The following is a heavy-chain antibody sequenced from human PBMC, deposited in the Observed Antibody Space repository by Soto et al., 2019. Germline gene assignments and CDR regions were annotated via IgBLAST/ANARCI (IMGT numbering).Heavy chain of an antibody. CDR2: MNPNSGNT. CDR1: GYTFTSYD. CDR3: ARGRRVDAFDI. D-gene: IGHD6-13*01. V-gene: IGHV1-8*01. J-gene: IGHJ3*02. Sequence: QVQLVQSGAEVSKPGASVRVSCKASGYTFTSYDINWVRQATGQGLEWMGWMNPNSGNTGYAQKFQGRVTMASNTPTSTAYMELSSLSSEDSAVYYCARGRRVDAFDIWGQGTMVSVSS.